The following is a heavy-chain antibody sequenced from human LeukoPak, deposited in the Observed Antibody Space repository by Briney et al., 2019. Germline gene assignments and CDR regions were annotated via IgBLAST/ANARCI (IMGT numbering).Heavy chain of an antibody. CDR1: GYTFTTYD. Sequence: ASVKLSCKASGYTFTTYDMNWVRQATGQGLEWMRWMNPNSGNTGYAQKFQGRVTMTRNPAMSTAYMELNSLRSEDTAVYYCARANYYGSGKKDLDYWGQGTLVTVSS. V-gene: IGHV1-8*01. CDR2: MNPNSGNT. J-gene: IGHJ4*02. CDR3: ARANYYGSGKKDLDY. D-gene: IGHD3-10*01.